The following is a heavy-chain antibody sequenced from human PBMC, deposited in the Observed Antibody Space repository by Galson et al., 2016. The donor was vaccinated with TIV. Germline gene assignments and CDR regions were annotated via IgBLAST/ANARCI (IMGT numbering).Heavy chain of an antibody. V-gene: IGHV1-2*04. J-gene: IGHJ4*02. CDR2: IDPDSGTT. CDR1: GGTFIGYY. Sequence: PVKVSCKASGGTFIGYYIHWVRQAPGQGLEWMGWIDPDSGTTNYAQKFQGWVTMTRDTSVATASMELSRLTSEDTAVYYCALVTPRIFNWGQGTLVTVSS. CDR3: ALVTPRIFN. D-gene: IGHD3-9*01.